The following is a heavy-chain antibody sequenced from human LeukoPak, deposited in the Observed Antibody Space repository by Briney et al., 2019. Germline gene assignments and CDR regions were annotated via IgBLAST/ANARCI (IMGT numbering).Heavy chain of an antibody. CDR3: ARDLTARGHSYYYDSNGPSDALDI. J-gene: IGHJ3*02. CDR2: IIPIFGTA. D-gene: IGHD3-22*01. Sequence: SVKVSCKASGYTFTSYGISWVRQAPGEGLEWMGGIIPIFGTANYAQKFQGRVTIIADEFMSTAYMELSSLRSEDTAVYYCARDLTARGHSYYYDSNGPSDALDIWGPGTMVTVSS. V-gene: IGHV1-69*13. CDR1: GYTFTSYG.